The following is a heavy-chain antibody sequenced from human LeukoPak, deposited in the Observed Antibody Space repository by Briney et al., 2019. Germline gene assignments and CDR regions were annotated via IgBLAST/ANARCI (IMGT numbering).Heavy chain of an antibody. CDR3: ATRYGVAAADFDY. D-gene: IGHD6-13*01. Sequence: ASVKVSCKVSGYTLTELSMHWVRQAPGKGLEWMGGFDPEDGETIYAQKFQGRVTMTEDTSTDTAYMELSSLRSEDTPVYYCATRYGVAAADFDYWGQGTLVTVSS. CDR2: FDPEDGET. CDR1: GYTLTELS. V-gene: IGHV1-24*01. J-gene: IGHJ4*02.